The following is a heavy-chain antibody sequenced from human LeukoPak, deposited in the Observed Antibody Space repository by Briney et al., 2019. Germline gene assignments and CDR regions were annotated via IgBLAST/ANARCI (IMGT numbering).Heavy chain of an antibody. J-gene: IGHJ5*02. CDR1: GGSISSGGYY. CDR2: IYYSGST. Sequence: SETLSLTCTVSGGSISSGGYYWSWIRQHPGKGLEWIGYIYYSGSTYYNPSLKSRVTISVDTSKNQFSLKLGSVAAADTAVYYCARGSMVYAIPSWFDPWGQGTLVTVSS. V-gene: IGHV4-31*03. D-gene: IGHD2-8*01. CDR3: ARGSMVYAIPSWFDP.